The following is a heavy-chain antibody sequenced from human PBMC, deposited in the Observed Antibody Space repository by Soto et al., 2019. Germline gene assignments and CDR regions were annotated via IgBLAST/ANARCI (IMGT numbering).Heavy chain of an antibody. CDR2: MNPNSGNT. CDR1: GYTFTSYD. J-gene: IGHJ6*02. CDR3: ARSIGGDYDYYYYGMDV. V-gene: IGHV1-8*01. D-gene: IGHD4-17*01. Sequence: QVQLVQSGAEVKKPGASVKVSCKASGYTFTSYDINWVRQATGQGLEWMGWMNPNSGNTGYAQKFQGRVTMPRNTSISTAYMELSSLRSEDTAVYYCARSIGGDYDYYYYGMDVWGQGTTVTVSS.